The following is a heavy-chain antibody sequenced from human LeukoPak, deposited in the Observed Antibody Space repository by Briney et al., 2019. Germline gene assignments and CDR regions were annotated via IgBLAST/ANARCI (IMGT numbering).Heavy chain of an antibody. D-gene: IGHD3-10*01. V-gene: IGHV1-18*01. CDR3: ARELYASGLGDY. Sequence: EASVKVSCKASGGTFSSYAISWVRQAPGQGLEWMGWISIYNGNTNYTQKLQGRLTMTRDTSTSTAYMELRGLKSDDTAIYYCARELYASGLGDYWGQGTLVTVSS. J-gene: IGHJ4*02. CDR2: ISIYNGNT. CDR1: GGTFSSYA.